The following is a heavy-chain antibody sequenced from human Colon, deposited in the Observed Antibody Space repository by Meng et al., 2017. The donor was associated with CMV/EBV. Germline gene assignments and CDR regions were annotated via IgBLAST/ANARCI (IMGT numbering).Heavy chain of an antibody. J-gene: IGHJ4*02. V-gene: IGHV3-30*02. CDR2: MRFDGSNK. CDR3: AKAFAQYSSGWYLFDY. Sequence: GGSLRLSCAASGFTFSSHAMHWVRQTPGKGLEWVAFMRFDGSNKSYGGSVKGRFTISRDNSKNTLYLKMNNLRPEDTAVYYCAKAFAQYSSGWYLFDYWGQGTLVTVSS. CDR1: GFTFSSHA. D-gene: IGHD6-19*01.